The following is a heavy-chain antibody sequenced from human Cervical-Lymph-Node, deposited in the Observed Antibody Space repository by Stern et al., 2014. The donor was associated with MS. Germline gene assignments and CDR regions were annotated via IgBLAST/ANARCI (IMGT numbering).Heavy chain of an antibody. CDR2: IFPRDSNT. CDR3: GRSPATPSGYDRFDY. V-gene: IGHV5-51*03. CDR1: GYLFDDYW. Sequence: EVQLVQSGAEVKKPGESLKISCEASGYLFDDYWIGWVRQMSGRGLELVAIIFPRDSNTRYSPSVQGQVPISADKSISTASLQWSSRKASATPFYYCGRSPATPSGYDRFDYWGQGALVTVSS. J-gene: IGHJ4*02. D-gene: IGHD5-12*01.